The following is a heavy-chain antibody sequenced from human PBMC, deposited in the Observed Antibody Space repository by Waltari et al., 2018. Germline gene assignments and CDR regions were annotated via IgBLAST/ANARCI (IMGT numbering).Heavy chain of an antibody. CDR1: GGSISSRSSY. CDR3: ARDRDYGDYVQAFDI. Sequence: QLQLQESGPGLVKPSETLSLTCTVSGGSISSRSSYWGWIRQPPGKGLEWIGSIYYRGSTYYNPSLKSRVTISVDTSKNQFSLKLSSVTAADTAVYYCARDRDYGDYVQAFDIWGQGTMVTVSS. D-gene: IGHD4-17*01. V-gene: IGHV4-39*07. CDR2: IYYRGST. J-gene: IGHJ3*02.